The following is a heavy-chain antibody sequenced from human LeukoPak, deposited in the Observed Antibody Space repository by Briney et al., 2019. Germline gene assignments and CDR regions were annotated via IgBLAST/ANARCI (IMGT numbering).Heavy chain of an antibody. CDR1: GGSISGSSYS. Sequence: SETLSLTCTVSGGSISGSSYSWGWIRQPPGKGLEWIGSVYYSGSTYYNPSLKSRVTISVDTSKNQFSLKLSSVTAADTAVYYCARVLQRGADYLPDAFDIWGQGTMVTVSS. CDR2: VYYSGST. V-gene: IGHV4-39*07. J-gene: IGHJ3*02. CDR3: ARVLQRGADYLPDAFDI. D-gene: IGHD5-12*01.